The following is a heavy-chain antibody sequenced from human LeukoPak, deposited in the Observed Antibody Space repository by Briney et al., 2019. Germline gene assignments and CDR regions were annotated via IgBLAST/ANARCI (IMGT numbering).Heavy chain of an antibody. V-gene: IGHV3-48*01. CDR1: GFTFTKYS. Sequence: GGSLRLSCAASGFTFTKYSMNWVRQAPGKGLEWLAYISTNNNIIEYADSVKGRFTISRDNAKNSLWLQMNSLRAEDTAVYYCARHPFWSGTNYFDYWGQGTLVTVSS. CDR2: ISTNNNII. D-gene: IGHD3-3*01. CDR3: ARHPFWSGTNYFDY. J-gene: IGHJ4*02.